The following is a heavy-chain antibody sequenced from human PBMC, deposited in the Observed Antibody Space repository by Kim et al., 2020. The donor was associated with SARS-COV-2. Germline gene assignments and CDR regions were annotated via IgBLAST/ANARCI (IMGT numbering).Heavy chain of an antibody. D-gene: IGHD6-13*01. Sequence: YAASVKGRFTISRDDSKSIAYLQMNSLKTEDTAVYYCEAIYSSSSSYFDYWGQGTLVTVSS. V-gene: IGHV3-49*02. CDR3: EAIYSSSSSYFDY. J-gene: IGHJ4*02.